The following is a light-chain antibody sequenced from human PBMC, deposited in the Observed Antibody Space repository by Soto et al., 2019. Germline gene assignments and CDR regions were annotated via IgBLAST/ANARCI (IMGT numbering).Light chain of an antibody. V-gene: IGKV3-20*01. CDR1: QSVSSSY. CDR3: QQYGSSRT. J-gene: IGKJ1*01. CDR2: GAS. Sequence: EIVLTQSPGTLSLSPGERATLSCRASQSVSSSYLAWYQQKPGPATRLLIYGASSSATGIPDSCSGSGSGKDFTLTSSILDPEDVALYYWQQYGSSRTFGQGTKVEIK.